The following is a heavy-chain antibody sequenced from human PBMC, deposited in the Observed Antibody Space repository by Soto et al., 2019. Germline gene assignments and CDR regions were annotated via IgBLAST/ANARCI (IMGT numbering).Heavy chain of an antibody. CDR1: GYTFTSYA. CDR2: INAGNGNT. Sequence: ASVKVSCKASGYTFTSYAMHWVRQAPGQRLEWMGWINAGNGNTKYSQKFQGRLTMTTDTSTSTAYMDLGSLTSDDAAVYYCVMVDNYVTPTPQDVWGQGTTVTVSS. CDR3: VMVDNYVTPTPQDV. V-gene: IGHV1-3*01. D-gene: IGHD3-16*01. J-gene: IGHJ6*02.